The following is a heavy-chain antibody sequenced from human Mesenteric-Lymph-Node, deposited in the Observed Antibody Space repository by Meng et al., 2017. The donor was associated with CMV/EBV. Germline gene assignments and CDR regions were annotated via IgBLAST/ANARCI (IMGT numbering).Heavy chain of an antibody. V-gene: IGHV1-69*13. CDR2: ITPVFGTT. J-gene: IGHJ4*02. D-gene: IGHD3-22*01. Sequence: SVKVSCKASGGTFSSYVINWVRPAPGQGLEWMGEITPVFGTTSYAPKFQDKVTITADESTSTVFMELRSLRSEDTAVYYCARVNDGRVRYHFDYWGQGTLVTVSS. CDR3: ARVNDGRVRYHFDY. CDR1: GGTFSSYV.